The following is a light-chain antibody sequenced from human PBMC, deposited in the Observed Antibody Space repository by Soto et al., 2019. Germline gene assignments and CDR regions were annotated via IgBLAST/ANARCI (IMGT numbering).Light chain of an antibody. Sequence: DIQMTQSPSTLSASVGDRVTITCRASQSINTWLAWFQQKPGKAPKVLIYWASNLEIGVPSRFSGSGSGTEFTLTISSLQPEDFATYYCQHYYGYSWTFGQGTKVDIK. CDR3: QHYYGYSWT. CDR1: QSINTW. V-gene: IGKV1-5*03. CDR2: WAS. J-gene: IGKJ1*01.